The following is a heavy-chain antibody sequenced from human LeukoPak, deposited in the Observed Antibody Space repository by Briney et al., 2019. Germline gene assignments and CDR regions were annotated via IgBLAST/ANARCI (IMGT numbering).Heavy chain of an antibody. CDR2: IRSDGSSK. Sequence: GGSLRLSCAASGFTFSSFGLHWVRQAPGKGLEWVVLIRSDGSSKNYADSVKGRFTISRDTSKNTVHLQMNNLRAEDTSVYYCAKWSGDYPSYYLDYWGQGTLVTVSS. V-gene: IGHV3-30*02. J-gene: IGHJ4*02. CDR1: GFTFSSFG. CDR3: AKWSGDYPSYYLDY. D-gene: IGHD4-17*01.